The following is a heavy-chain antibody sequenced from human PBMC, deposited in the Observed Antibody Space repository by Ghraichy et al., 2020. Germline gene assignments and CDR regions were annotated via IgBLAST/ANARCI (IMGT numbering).Heavy chain of an antibody. CDR2: ISSSGSTI. CDR3: ARDLDY. V-gene: IGHV3-48*02. CDR1: GITFSSYS. J-gene: IGHJ4*02. Sequence: GESLNISCAVSGITFSSYSMNWVRQAPGKGLEWVSYISSSGSTIYYADSVKGRFTISRDNAKNSLYLQMNSLREEDTAVYHCARDLDYWGQGTLVTVS.